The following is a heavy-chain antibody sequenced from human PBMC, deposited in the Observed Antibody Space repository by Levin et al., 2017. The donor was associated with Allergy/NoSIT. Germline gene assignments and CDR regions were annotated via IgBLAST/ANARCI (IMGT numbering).Heavy chain of an antibody. CDR2: INHSGST. CDR3: GSGPKPSGDLRYRSRWSPL. CDR1: GGSFNDYY. D-gene: IGHD6-13*01. J-gene: IGHJ6*04. V-gene: IGHV4-34*01. Sequence: SQTLSLTCAVYGGSFNDYYWNWIRQPPGKGLEWIGEINHSGSTDYNPSLKSRVTISVDTSKNQFSLKLSSVTAADAAVYYCGSGPKPSGDLRYRSRWSPLWGKGTTVTVSS.